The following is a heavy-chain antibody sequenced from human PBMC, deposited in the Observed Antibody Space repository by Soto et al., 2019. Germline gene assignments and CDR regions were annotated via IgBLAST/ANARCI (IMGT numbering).Heavy chain of an antibody. Sequence: SETLSLTCTVSGGSISSGGYYWSWIRQHPGKGLEWIGYIYYSGSTYYNPSLKSRVTISVDTSKNQFSLKLSSVTAADTAVYYCARVPILGCSGGSCYSWFDPWGQGTLVTVSS. CDR1: GGSISSGGYY. CDR3: ARVPILGCSGGSCYSWFDP. J-gene: IGHJ5*02. V-gene: IGHV4-31*02. D-gene: IGHD2-15*01. CDR2: IYYSGST.